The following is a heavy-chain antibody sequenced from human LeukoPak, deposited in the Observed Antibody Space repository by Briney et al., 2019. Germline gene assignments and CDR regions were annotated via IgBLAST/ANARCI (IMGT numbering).Heavy chain of an antibody. CDR3: ARVLSDLRDDSFDV. V-gene: IGHV3-33*01. CDR2: IWYDGSNT. J-gene: IGHJ3*01. CDR1: GFTFNTYG. Sequence: GGSLRLSCAASGFTFNTYGMHWVRQAPGKGLEWVALIWYDGSNTNYADSVKGRFTISRDNSKNTLYLQLNSLRAEDTAVYYCARVLSDLRDDSFDVWGQGTMVTVSS.